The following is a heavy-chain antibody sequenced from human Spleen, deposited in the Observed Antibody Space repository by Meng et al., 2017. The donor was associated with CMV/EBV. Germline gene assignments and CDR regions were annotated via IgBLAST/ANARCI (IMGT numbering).Heavy chain of an antibody. CDR3: ARDGDGAFDI. J-gene: IGHJ3*02. CDR1: GGSISSYY. V-gene: IGHV4-59*12. Sequence: GSLRLSCTVSGGSISSYYWSWIRQPPGKGLEWIGYIYYSGSTNYNPSLKSRVTISVDTSKNQFSLKLSSVTAADTAVYYCARDGDGAFDIWGQGTMVTVSS. CDR2: IYYSGST.